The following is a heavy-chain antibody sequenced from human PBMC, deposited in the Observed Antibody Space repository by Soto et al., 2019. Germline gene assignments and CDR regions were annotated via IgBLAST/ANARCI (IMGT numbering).Heavy chain of an antibody. Sequence: QITLKESGPTLVKPTQTLTLTCTFSGFSLSTSGVGVGWIRQPPGKALEWLALIYWDDDKRYSPSLKSRLTMAKDTSKNLVGRTFTTKFPVDTTTFYCAHTLFYYCSGNRTCYYCGQGTLDTVS. CDR3: AHTLFYYCSGNRTCYY. V-gene: IGHV2-5*02. CDR2: IYWDDDK. CDR1: GFSLSTSGVG. J-gene: IGHJ4*02. D-gene: IGHD3-10*01.